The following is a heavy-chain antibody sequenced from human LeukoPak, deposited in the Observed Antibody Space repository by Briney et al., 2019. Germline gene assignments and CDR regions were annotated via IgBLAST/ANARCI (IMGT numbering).Heavy chain of an antibody. CDR3: ASGGRGYCSSTSCYTGDSGAFDI. J-gene: IGHJ3*02. V-gene: IGHV1-18*01. CDR2: ISAYNGNT. Sequence: ASVKVSCKASGYTFTSYGISWVRQAPGQGLEWMGWISAYNGNTNYAQKLQGRVTMTTDTSTSTAYMELRSLRSDDTAVCYCASGGRGYCSSTSCYTGDSGAFDIWGQGTMVTVSS. D-gene: IGHD2-2*02. CDR1: GYTFTSYG.